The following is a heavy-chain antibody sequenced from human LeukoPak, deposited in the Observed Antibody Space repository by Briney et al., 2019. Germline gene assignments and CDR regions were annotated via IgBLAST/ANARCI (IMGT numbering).Heavy chain of an antibody. CDR2: IYYSGST. D-gene: IGHD5-24*01. V-gene: IGHV4-39*07. Sequence: SETLSLTCTVSGGSISSSSYYWGWIRQPPGKGLEWTGSIYYSGSTYYNPSLKSRVTISVDTSKNQFSLKLSSVTAADTAVYYCARDLRDGYNWSYYFDYWGQGTLVTVSS. CDR3: ARDLRDGYNWSYYFDY. J-gene: IGHJ4*02. CDR1: GGSISSSSYY.